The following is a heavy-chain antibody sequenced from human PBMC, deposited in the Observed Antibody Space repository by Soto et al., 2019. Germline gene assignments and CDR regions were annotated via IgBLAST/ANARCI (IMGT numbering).Heavy chain of an antibody. J-gene: IGHJ4*02. Sequence: EVQLLESGGGLVQPGGSLRLSCAASGFTFSSYAMSWVRQAPGKGLEWVSTISGSGGSTYYADSVKGRFTISRDNSKNTLYLQMNSLRAEDTAVYYCAKGYSSGWYYFDYWGQGTLVTVSS. D-gene: IGHD6-19*01. CDR3: AKGYSSGWYYFDY. CDR1: GFTFSSYA. CDR2: ISGSGGST. V-gene: IGHV3-23*01.